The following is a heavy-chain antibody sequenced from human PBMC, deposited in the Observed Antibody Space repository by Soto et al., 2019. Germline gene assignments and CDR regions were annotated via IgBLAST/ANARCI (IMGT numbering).Heavy chain of an antibody. J-gene: IGHJ3*02. V-gene: IGHV3-30-3*01. Sequence: QVPLVESGGGVVQPGRSLRLSCAASGFTFSSYAMHWVRQAPGKGLEWVAVISYDGSNKYYADSVKGRFTISRDNSKNTLYLQMNSLRAEDTAVYYCARDEMRYCISTSCFGAFDIWGQGTMVTVSS. CDR2: ISYDGSNK. CDR1: GFTFSSYA. CDR3: ARDEMRYCISTSCFGAFDI. D-gene: IGHD2-2*01.